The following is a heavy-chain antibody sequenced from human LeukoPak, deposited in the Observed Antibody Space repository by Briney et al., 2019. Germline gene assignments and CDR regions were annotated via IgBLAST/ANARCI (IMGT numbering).Heavy chain of an antibody. CDR2: INHSGST. D-gene: IGHD4-11*01. V-gene: IGHV4-34*01. J-gene: IGHJ4*02. CDR1: GGSFSGYY. Sequence: PSETLSLTCAVYGGSFSGYYWSWIRQPPGKGLEWIGEINHSGSTNYNPSLKSRVTIPVDTSKNQFSLKLSSVTAADTAVYYCARQQGLQNLNFDYWGQGALVTVSS. CDR3: ARQQGLQNLNFDY.